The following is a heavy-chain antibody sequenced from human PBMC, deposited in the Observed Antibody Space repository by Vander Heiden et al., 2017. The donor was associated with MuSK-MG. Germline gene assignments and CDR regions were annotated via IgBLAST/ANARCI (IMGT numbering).Heavy chain of an antibody. J-gene: IGHJ4*02. CDR2: ISYDGSNK. CDR1: GFTFSSYA. V-gene: IGHV3-30-3*01. D-gene: IGHD2-2*01. Sequence: QVQLVESGGGVVQPGRSLRLSCAASGFTFSSYAMHWVRQAPGKGVEWVAVISYDGSNKYYADSVKGRFTISRDNSKNTLYLQMNSLRAEDTAVYDCARDRFMGKGASCSDYWGQGTLGTVSS. CDR3: ARDRFMGKGASCSDY.